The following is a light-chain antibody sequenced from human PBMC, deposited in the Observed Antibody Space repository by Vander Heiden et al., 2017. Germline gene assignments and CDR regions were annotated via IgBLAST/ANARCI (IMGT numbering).Light chain of an antibody. J-gene: IGLJ2*01. Sequence: QSALTQPPSASGSPGPSVTISCTGTSSDVGGHNYVSWYQQHPGKAPKLMIYEVSTRPSGVPDRFSGSKSGNTASLTVSGLQAEDEADYYCSSFAGSNNLVFGGGTKLTVL. CDR3: SSFAGSNNLV. V-gene: IGLV2-8*01. CDR2: EVS. CDR1: SSDVGGHNY.